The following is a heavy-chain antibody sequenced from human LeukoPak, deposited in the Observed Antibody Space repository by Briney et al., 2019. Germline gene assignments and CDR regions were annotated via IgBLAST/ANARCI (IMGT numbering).Heavy chain of an antibody. D-gene: IGHD3-3*01. V-gene: IGHV4-61*02. CDR2: IYTSGST. CDR3: AREYYDFWSGKPTYFDY. Sequence: PSETLSLTCTVSGGSISSGSYYWSWIRQPAGKGLEWIGRIYTSGSTNYNPSLNSRVTISVDTSKNQFSLKLSSVTAADTAVYYCAREYYDFWSGKPTYFDYWGQGTLVTVSS. J-gene: IGHJ4*02. CDR1: GGSISSGSYY.